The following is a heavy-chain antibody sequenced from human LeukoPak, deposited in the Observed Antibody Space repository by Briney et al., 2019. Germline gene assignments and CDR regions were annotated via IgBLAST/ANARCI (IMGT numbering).Heavy chain of an antibody. D-gene: IGHD5-12*01. Sequence: GESLQISCKGSGSSFTSYWIGWVRQVPGKGLEWMGIIYPGDSDTKYSPSFQGQVTISADKSISTAYLQWSSLKASDTAMYYCATSSWIPAVFDYWGQGTLVTVSS. CDR1: GSSFTSYW. J-gene: IGHJ4*02. V-gene: IGHV5-51*01. CDR3: ATSSWIPAVFDY. CDR2: IYPGDSDT.